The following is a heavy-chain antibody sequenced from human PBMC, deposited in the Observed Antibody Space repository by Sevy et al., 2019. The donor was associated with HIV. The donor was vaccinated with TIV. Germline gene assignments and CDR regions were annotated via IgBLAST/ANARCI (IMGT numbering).Heavy chain of an antibody. CDR3: AKGDSTFYGMDV. CDR1: GFTFSTYT. Sequence: GGSLRLSCAASGFTFSTYTMNGVRQAPGKGLEWVSAISGSGGSTYYADSVKGRLTISRDKSKNTLYLQMNNLRAEDTAVYYCAKGDSTFYGMDVWGQGTTVTVSS. J-gene: IGHJ6*02. D-gene: IGHD6-13*01. V-gene: IGHV3-23*01. CDR2: ISGSGGST.